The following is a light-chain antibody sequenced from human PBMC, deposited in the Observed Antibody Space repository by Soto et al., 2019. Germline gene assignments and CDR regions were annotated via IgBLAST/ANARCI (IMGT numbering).Light chain of an antibody. V-gene: IGLV2-14*03. CDR2: DVS. Sequence: QSALAQPASVSGSPGQSITISCTGTSSDIGTYNYVSWYQQHAGKVPKLMIYDVSNRPSGVSDRFSGSKSGNTASLTISGLQAEDEADYYCTSYTSSRTVVFGGGTKDTVL. CDR1: SSDIGTYNY. J-gene: IGLJ2*01. CDR3: TSYTSSRTVV.